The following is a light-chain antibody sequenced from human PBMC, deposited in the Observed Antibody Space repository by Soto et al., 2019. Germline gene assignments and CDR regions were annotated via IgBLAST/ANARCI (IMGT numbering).Light chain of an antibody. V-gene: IGLV2-14*03. CDR3: SSYTATRGV. Sequence: QSALTQPASVSGSPGQSITIPCTGTSSDFGGYNYVSWYQQHPGKAPKLMIYEVSNRPSGVSNRFSGSKSGNTASLTISGLQAEDEADYYCSSYTATRGVFGTGTKVTVL. CDR1: SSDFGGYNY. J-gene: IGLJ1*01. CDR2: EVS.